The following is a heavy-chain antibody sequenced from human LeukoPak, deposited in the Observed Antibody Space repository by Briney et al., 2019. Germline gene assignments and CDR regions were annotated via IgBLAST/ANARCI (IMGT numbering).Heavy chain of an antibody. CDR1: GYTLTELS. Sequence: ASVKVSCKVSGYTLTELSMHWVRQAPGKGLEWMGGFDPEDGETIYAQKFQGRVTMTEDTSTDTAYMELGSLRSEDTAVYYCATDPQFDYQLPDWGQGTLVTVSS. CDR3: ATDPQFDYQLPD. CDR2: FDPEDGET. D-gene: IGHD2-2*01. V-gene: IGHV1-24*01. J-gene: IGHJ4*02.